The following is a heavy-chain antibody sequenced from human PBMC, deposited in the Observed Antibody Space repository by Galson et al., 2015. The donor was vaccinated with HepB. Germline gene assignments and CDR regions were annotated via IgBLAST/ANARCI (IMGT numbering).Heavy chain of an antibody. D-gene: IGHD6-13*01. CDR1: GYSFTSYW. V-gene: IGHV5-51*01. CDR2: IYPGDSDT. J-gene: IGHJ3*02. Sequence: QSGAEVKKPGESLKISCKGSGYSFTSYWTGWVRQMPGKGLEWMGIIYPGDSDTRYSPSFQGQVTISADKSISTTYLQWSSLKASDTAMYYCARLGPTPFEQQLVLFQLVASDIWGQGTMVTVSS. CDR3: ARLGPTPFEQQLVLFQLVASDI.